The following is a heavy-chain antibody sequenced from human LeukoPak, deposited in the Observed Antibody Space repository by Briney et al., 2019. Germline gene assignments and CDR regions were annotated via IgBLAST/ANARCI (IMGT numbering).Heavy chain of an antibody. CDR3: AKKYSSSWPPDY. Sequence: GGSLRLSCAASGFTFSNIGMHWVRQAPGKGLGWVAVVSYDGSYKYYADSVKGRLTISRDNSRNTLYLQVNGLRAEDTAVYYCAKKYSSSWPPDYWGQGTLVTVSS. V-gene: IGHV3-30*18. D-gene: IGHD6-13*01. J-gene: IGHJ4*02. CDR2: VSYDGSYK. CDR1: GFTFSNIG.